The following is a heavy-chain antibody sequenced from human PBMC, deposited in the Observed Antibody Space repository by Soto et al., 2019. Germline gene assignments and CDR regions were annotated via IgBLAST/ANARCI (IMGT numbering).Heavy chain of an antibody. D-gene: IGHD4-17*01. Sequence: VQLVESGGGVVQPGRSLRLSCAASGFTFSSYGMHWVRQAPGKGLEWVANINQDGSERNYVDSAKGRFTISRDNAKNSLYLQVNSLRADDTAVYYCAGDKPYGDSHDFWGQGTLVTVSS. CDR2: INQDGSER. J-gene: IGHJ4*02. CDR1: GFTFSSYG. CDR3: AGDKPYGDSHDF. V-gene: IGHV3-7*03.